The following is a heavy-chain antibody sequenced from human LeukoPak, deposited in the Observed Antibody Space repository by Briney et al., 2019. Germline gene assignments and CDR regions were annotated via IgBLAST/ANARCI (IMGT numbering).Heavy chain of an antibody. Sequence: PSETLSLTCTVSGGSISSYYWSWIRQPPGKGLEWIGYIHYSGSTNYNPSLKSRVTISVDTSKNQFSLKLSSVTAADTAVYYCARQGWRAFDIWGQGTMVTVSS. D-gene: IGHD2-15*01. CDR3: ARQGWRAFDI. V-gene: IGHV4-59*08. CDR1: GGSISSYY. J-gene: IGHJ3*02. CDR2: IHYSGST.